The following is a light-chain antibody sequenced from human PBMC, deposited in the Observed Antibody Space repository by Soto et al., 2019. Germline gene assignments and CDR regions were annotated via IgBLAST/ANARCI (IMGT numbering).Light chain of an antibody. CDR2: SNN. CDR3: AAWDDTLSAYV. CDR1: SSNIGSNT. J-gene: IGLJ1*01. Sequence: QSVLTQPPSASGTPGQRVTISCSGSSSNIGSNTVSWYQHLPGTAPKLLIYSNNQRPSGVPDRFSGSKSGTSASLAISGLQSEDEADYYCAAWDDTLSAYVFGTGTNVTVL. V-gene: IGLV1-44*01.